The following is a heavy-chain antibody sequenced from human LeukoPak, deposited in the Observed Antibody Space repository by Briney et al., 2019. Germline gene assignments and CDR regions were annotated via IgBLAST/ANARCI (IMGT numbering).Heavy chain of an antibody. V-gene: IGHV3-48*03. CDR1: GFTFRSYE. D-gene: IGHD1-26*01. Sequence: GGSLRLSCAASGFTFRSYEMNWVRQAPGKGLEWISYISDSGTTIYYADSVKGRFTISRDNAGDSLYLRMNSLRAEDTAVYFCARDRAYRDGFYLWGQGTMVTVSS. CDR2: ISDSGTTI. CDR3: ARDRAYRDGFYL. J-gene: IGHJ3*01.